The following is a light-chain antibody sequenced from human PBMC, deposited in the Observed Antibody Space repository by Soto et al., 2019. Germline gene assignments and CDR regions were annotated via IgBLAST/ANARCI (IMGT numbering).Light chain of an antibody. V-gene: IGKV3-20*01. CDR1: QSVSSSS. Sequence: EIVLTQSPGTRSWSPLEIASLSVMASQSVSSSSLAWYQQKRGQAPRLLIHDASSRATGIPDRFSGSGSGTDFTLTISRLEPEDFAVYYCQQYGGSPRTFGQGTKVDIK. CDR2: DAS. CDR3: QQYGGSPRT. J-gene: IGKJ1*01.